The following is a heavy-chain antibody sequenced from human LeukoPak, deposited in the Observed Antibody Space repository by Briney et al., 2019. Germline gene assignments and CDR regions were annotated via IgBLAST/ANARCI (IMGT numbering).Heavy chain of an antibody. D-gene: IGHD6-19*01. CDR2: IYYSGST. CDR1: GGSISSSRDY. J-gene: IGHJ4*02. Sequence: SETLSLTCTVSGGSISSSRDYWGWIRQPPGKGLEWVGSIYYSGSTYYNPSLKSRVTISVDTSKNQFSLKLSSVTAADTAVYYCARHVEIAVAGPIDYWGQGTLVTVSS. V-gene: IGHV4-39*01. CDR3: ARHVEIAVAGPIDY.